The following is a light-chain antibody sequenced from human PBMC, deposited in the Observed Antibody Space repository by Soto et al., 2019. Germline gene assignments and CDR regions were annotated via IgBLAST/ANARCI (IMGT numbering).Light chain of an antibody. CDR3: MQATHWPWT. V-gene: IGKV2-30*01. J-gene: IGKJ1*01. Sequence: DVVMTQSPLSLPVTLGQPASISCRSSQSLVSSNGNTFLIWFQQRPGQSPRRLIYKVSNRDSAVTDGFTGSESGTDFTLEISRVEAEDVEVYYCMQATHWPWTFCQGTKVEIK. CDR2: KVS. CDR1: QSLVSSNGNTF.